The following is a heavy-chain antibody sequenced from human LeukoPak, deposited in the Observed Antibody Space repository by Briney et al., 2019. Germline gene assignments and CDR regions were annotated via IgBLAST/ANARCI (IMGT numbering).Heavy chain of an antibody. J-gene: IGHJ4*02. CDR1: GFTFGDYA. Sequence: GGSLRLSCTASGFTFGDYAMSRVRQAPGKGLEWVGFIRSKAYGGTTEYAASVKGRFTISRDDSKSIAYLQMNSLKTEDTAVYYCTRPVTMFDYWGQGTLVTVSS. V-gene: IGHV3-49*04. CDR2: IRSKAYGGTT. D-gene: IGHD3-10*01. CDR3: TRPVTMFDY.